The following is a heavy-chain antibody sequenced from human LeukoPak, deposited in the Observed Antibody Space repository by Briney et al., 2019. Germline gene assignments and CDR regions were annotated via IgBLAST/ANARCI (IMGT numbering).Heavy chain of an antibody. D-gene: IGHD3-3*01. CDR2: ISGSGGST. V-gene: IGHV3-23*01. Sequence: GGSLRLSCAASGFTFSRYAMSWVRQAPGKGLEWVSAISGSGGSTYYADSVKGRFTISRDNSKTTLYLQMNSLRAEDTAVYYCAKDQVLRFLEWLLEGVFDYWGQGTLVTVSS. J-gene: IGHJ4*02. CDR1: GFTFSRYA. CDR3: AKDQVLRFLEWLLEGVFDY.